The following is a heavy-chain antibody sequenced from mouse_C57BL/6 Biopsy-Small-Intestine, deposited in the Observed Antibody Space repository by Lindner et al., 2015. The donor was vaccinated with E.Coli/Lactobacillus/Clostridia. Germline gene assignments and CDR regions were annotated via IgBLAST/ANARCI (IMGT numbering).Heavy chain of an antibody. Sequence: SVKVSCKASGGTFSSYGLNWVRQAPGQGLEWMGGIIPIFGTANYAQKFQGRVTITADESTSTAYMELSSLRSEDTAMYYCARGWVLYSGSDDLGSGGYYFDYWGQGTLVTVSS. J-gene: IGHJ2*01. CDR3: ARGWVLYSGSDDLGSGGYYFDY. D-gene: IGHD1-3*01. V-gene: IGHV1-81*01. CDR1: GGTFSSYG. CDR2: IIPIFGTA.